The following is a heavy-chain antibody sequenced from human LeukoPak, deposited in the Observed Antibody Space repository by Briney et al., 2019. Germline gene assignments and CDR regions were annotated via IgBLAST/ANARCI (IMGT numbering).Heavy chain of an antibody. J-gene: IGHJ5*02. CDR2: INSDGSST. V-gene: IGHV3-74*01. D-gene: IGHD5-24*01. CDR1: GFTFSNYW. Sequence: GGSLRLSCAASGFTFSNYWMHWVRQAPGKGLVWVSRINSDGSSTSYVDSVKGRFTISRDNAKNTLYLQMNSLRAEDTAVYYCARDNSVRDEAWWFNPWGQGTLVTVSS. CDR3: ARDNSVRDEAWWFNP.